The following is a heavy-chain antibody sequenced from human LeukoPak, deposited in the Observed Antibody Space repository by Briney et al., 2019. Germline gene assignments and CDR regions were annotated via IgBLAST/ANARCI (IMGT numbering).Heavy chain of an antibody. D-gene: IGHD4/OR15-4a*01. J-gene: IGHJ4*02. CDR1: GFTFSGHY. CDR3: TRYGASANKVDF. Sequence: GGSLRLSCAASGFTFSGHYMSWIRQAPGKGLEWLSHIGISGATSYNADSVKGRFTISRDNGKSTLYLQMNSLRVEDTAVYYCTRYGASANKVDFWGQGTLVTVSS. V-gene: IGHV3-11*01. CDR2: IGISGATS.